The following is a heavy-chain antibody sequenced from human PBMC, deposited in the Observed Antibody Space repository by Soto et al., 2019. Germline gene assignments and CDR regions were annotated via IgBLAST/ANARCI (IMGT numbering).Heavy chain of an antibody. CDR3: ARDLDSGYYDSSGFLAY. D-gene: IGHD3-22*01. CDR1: GFTVSNNY. CDR2: IFSGGTT. V-gene: IGHV3-66*01. Sequence: GGSLRLSCAASGFTVSNNYMSWVRQAPGKGLEWVSVIFSGGTTYYADSVKGRFTISRDNSNNTLYLQMNSLRAEDTAVYYCARDLDSGYYDSSGFLAYWGQGTLVTVSS. J-gene: IGHJ4*02.